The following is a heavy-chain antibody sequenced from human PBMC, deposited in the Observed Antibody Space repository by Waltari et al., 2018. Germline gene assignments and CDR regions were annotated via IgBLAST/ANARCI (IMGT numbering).Heavy chain of an antibody. V-gene: IGHV4-34*01. J-gene: IGHJ6*02. CDR2: INHSGST. D-gene: IGHD4-17*01. CDR3: ARDPGDYPNYYYGMDV. Sequence: QVQLQQWGAGLLKPSETLSLTCAVYGGSFSGYYWSWIRQPPGKGLEWIGEINHSGSTNYNPSLKSRVTISVDTSKNQFSLKLSSVTAADTAVYYCARDPGDYPNYYYGMDVWGQGTTVTVSS. CDR1: GGSFSGYY.